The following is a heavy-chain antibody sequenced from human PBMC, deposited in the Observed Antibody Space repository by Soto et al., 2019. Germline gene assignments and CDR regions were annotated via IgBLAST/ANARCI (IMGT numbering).Heavy chain of an antibody. D-gene: IGHD3-10*01. Sequence: ASVKVSCKASGYTFTTYGISWVRQAPGQGLEWRGWISTYNGNTNYAQKLQGRVTITTDESTSTAYMELRSLRSEDTAVYYCARDLGNYYGSGSYYNRMTFDPWGQGTLVTVSS. J-gene: IGHJ5*02. CDR1: GYTFTTYG. V-gene: IGHV1-18*01. CDR3: ARDLGNYYGSGSYYNRMTFDP. CDR2: ISTYNGNT.